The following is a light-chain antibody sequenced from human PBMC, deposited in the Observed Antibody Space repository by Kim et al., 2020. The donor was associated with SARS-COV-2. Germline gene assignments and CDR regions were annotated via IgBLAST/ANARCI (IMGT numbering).Light chain of an antibody. J-gene: IGKJ3*01. Sequence: ATINCKSSQSVLYSSNNKNYLAWYQQKPGQPPKLLIYWASTRESGVPDRCSGSGSGTDFTLTISSLQAEDVAVYYCQQYYSTPLTFGPGTKVDIK. CDR3: QQYYSTPLT. V-gene: IGKV4-1*01. CDR1: QSVLYSSNNKNY. CDR2: WAS.